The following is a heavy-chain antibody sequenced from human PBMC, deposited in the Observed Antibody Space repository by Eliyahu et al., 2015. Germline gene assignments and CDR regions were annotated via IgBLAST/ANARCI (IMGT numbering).Heavy chain of an antibody. CDR1: GFTFSSYW. CDR3: ARPNYYYYYMDV. CDR2: INSDGSST. J-gene: IGHJ6*03. Sequence: EVQLVESGGGLVQPGGSLRLSCXASGFTFSSYWXHWVRQAPGKGLVWVSRINSDGSSTSYADSVKGRFTISRDNAKNTLYLQMNSLRAEDTAVYYCARPNYYYYYMDVWGKGTTVTVSS. V-gene: IGHV3-74*01.